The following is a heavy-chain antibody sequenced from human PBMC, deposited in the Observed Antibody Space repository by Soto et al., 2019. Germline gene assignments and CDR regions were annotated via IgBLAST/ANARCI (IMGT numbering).Heavy chain of an antibody. V-gene: IGHV3-23*01. CDR3: VRKYCSTGVCLDKTGRRDFDY. D-gene: IGHD2-8*01. CDR1: GFTFSNYA. J-gene: IGHJ4*02. CDR2: ISDSGGTT. Sequence: GGSLRLSCAASGFTFSNYAMSWVRQAPGKGLERVSAISDSGGTTYYADSVKGRFTISRDNSKNTLYLQMNSLRVEDTAVYYRVRKYCSTGVCLDKTGRRDFDYGAQEPLVTVSS.